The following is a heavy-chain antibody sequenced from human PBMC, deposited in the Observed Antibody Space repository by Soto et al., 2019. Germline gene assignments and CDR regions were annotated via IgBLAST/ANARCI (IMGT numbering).Heavy chain of an antibody. CDR2: INSDGSST. V-gene: IGHV3-74*01. CDR1: GFSFSSYW. Sequence: EVQLVESGGGLVQPGGSLRLSCAASGFSFSSYWMYWVRQAPGKGLVWVSRINSDGSSTTYADSVKGRFTIPRDNAKNTLYLQMNSLRAEDTAVYYCARDLHEDWFDPWGQGTLVTVSS. J-gene: IGHJ5*02. CDR3: ARDLHEDWFDP.